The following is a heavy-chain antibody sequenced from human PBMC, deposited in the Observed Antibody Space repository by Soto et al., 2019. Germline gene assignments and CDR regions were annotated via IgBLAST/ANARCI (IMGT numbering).Heavy chain of an antibody. CDR3: AKGGVATILDYYYYMDV. CDR2: INPNSGGT. CDR1: GYTFTGYY. D-gene: IGHD5-12*01. J-gene: IGHJ6*03. Sequence: QVQLVQSGAEVKKPGASVKVSCKASGYTFTGYYMHWVRQAPGQGLEWMGWINPNSGGTNYAQKFQGWVTMTRDTSINTAYMELSRLRSDDTAVYYCAKGGVATILDYYYYMDVWGKGTTVTVSS. V-gene: IGHV1-2*04.